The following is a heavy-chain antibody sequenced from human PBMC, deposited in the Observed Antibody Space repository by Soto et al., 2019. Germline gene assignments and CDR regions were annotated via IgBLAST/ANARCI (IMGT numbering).Heavy chain of an antibody. Sequence: QVQLVQSGAEVKKPGASVRVSCKSSGYTFTDYGITWVRQAPGQGLAWMGGINTYKGNINYAQRLKGRVTMTTDTSTSTAYMELRRLTSDDTAVYYCARERGGYKHIDHWGQGALVTVSS. CDR1: GYTFTDYG. V-gene: IGHV1-18*01. D-gene: IGHD2-2*02. J-gene: IGHJ4*02. CDR3: ARERGGYKHIDH. CDR2: INTYKGNI.